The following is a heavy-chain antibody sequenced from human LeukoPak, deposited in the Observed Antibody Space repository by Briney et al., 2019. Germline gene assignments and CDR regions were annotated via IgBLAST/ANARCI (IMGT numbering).Heavy chain of an antibody. D-gene: IGHD2-2*01. CDR3: ARRPYCSSTICYGGDYYDY. V-gene: IGHV5-51*01. CDR2: FYLGDSNI. CDR1: GYTFTNYW. Sequence: GESLKISCKGSGYTFTNYWIGWMRQMPGKGLEWMGIFYLGDSNIRYSPSFQGQVTISVDKSISTAYLQWSSLKASDTAMYYCARRPYCSSTICYGGDYYDYWGQGTLVTVSS. J-gene: IGHJ4*02.